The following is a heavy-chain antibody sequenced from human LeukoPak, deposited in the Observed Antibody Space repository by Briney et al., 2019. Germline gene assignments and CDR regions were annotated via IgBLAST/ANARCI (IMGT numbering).Heavy chain of an antibody. V-gene: IGHV3-33*01. CDR2: IWYDGSNK. Sequence: PGGSLRLSCAASGFTFSSYGMHWVRQAPGKGLEWVAVIWYDGSNKYYADSVKGRFTISRDNSKNTLYLQMNSLRAEDTAVYYCARESSYAYYYGSWSLDYWGQGTLVTVSS. CDR3: ARESSYAYYYGSWSLDY. D-gene: IGHD3-10*01. J-gene: IGHJ4*02. CDR1: GFTFSSYG.